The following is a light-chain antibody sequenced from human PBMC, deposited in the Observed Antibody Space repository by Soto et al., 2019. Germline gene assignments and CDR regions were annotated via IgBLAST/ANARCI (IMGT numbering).Light chain of an antibody. CDR2: GVS. V-gene: IGLV2-23*02. J-gene: IGLJ1*01. CDR3: CSYPGVNTFYV. CDR1: SSDVGSYNL. Sequence: QSALTQPASVSGSPGQSITISCTGTSSDVGSYNLVSWYQQHPGKAPKLMIYGVSKRPSGVSDRFSGSKSGDTASLTISGLQAEDEADYYCCSYPGVNTFYVFGTGTKVTV.